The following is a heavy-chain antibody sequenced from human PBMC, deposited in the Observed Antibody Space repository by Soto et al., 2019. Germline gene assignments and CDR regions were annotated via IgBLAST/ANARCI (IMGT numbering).Heavy chain of an antibody. CDR2: IGTIGDT. V-gene: IGHV3-13*01. CDR1: GFTFSTYD. D-gene: IGHD2-8*01. J-gene: IGHJ5*02. CDR3: ARGRSNQYESSPPPKFDP. Sequence: GGSLRLSCAASGFTFSTYDMHWARQATGKGLEWVSAIGTIGDTYYLDSVKGRFTISRENAKNSVYLQMNSLRAGDTAVYYCARGRSNQYESSPPPKFDPWGRGTLVTVSS.